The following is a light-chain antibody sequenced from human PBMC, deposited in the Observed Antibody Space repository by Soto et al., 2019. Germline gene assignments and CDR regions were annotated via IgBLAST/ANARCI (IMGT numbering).Light chain of an antibody. CDR3: QQLNIFPPLFT. J-gene: IGKJ3*01. Sequence: DIQLTQSPFFLSASVGDRVTITCRASQGIRSYLAWYQQRPGKAPELLIYGASTLRTGVASRFSGSGSGTGFTLTISSLQPEDFATYFCQQLNIFPPLFTFGPGTKVDIK. V-gene: IGKV1-9*01. CDR1: QGIRSY. CDR2: GAS.